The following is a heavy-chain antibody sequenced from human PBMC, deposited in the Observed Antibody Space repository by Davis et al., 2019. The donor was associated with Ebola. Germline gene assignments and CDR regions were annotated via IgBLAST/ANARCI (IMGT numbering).Heavy chain of an antibody. V-gene: IGHV3-21*01. Sequence: GGSLRLSCAASGFTFSSYSMNWVRQAPGKGLEWVSSISSSSSYLYYADSVKGRFTISRDNAKNSLYLQMNSLRAEDTAVYYCSAAGTRGYDYWGQGTLVTVSS. CDR2: ISSSSSYL. CDR1: GFTFSSYS. CDR3: SAAGTRGYDY. J-gene: IGHJ4*02. D-gene: IGHD6-13*01.